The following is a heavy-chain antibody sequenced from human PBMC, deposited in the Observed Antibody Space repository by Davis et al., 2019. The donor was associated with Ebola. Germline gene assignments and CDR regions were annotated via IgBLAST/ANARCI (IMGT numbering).Heavy chain of an antibody. V-gene: IGHV1-46*01. CDR1: GYTFTNYY. D-gene: IGHD2-15*01. Sequence: AASVKVSCKASGYTFTNYYMHWVRQAPGQGLEWMGIINPSGGSTSYAQKFQGRVTMTRDTSTSTVYMELSSLRSEDTAVYYCARASIRYCSGGSGYSVPPENWFDPWGQGTLVTVAS. CDR3: ARASIRYCSGGSGYSVPPENWFDP. J-gene: IGHJ5*02. CDR2: INPSGGST.